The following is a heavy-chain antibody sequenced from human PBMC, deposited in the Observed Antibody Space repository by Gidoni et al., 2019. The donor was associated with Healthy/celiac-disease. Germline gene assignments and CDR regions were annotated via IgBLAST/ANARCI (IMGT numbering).Heavy chain of an antibody. J-gene: IGHJ4*02. CDR1: VFTVSRNY. D-gene: IGHD6-19*01. Sequence: EVQLVESGGGLVQPGGSLRLSCAASVFTVSRNYMSWVRQAPGKGLEWVSVIYSGGSTYYADSVKGRFTISRENSKNTLYLQMNSLRAEDTAVYYCARFNTGYSSGWKEFDYWGQGTLVTVSS. V-gene: IGHV3-66*01. CDR2: IYSGGST. CDR3: ARFNTGYSSGWKEFDY.